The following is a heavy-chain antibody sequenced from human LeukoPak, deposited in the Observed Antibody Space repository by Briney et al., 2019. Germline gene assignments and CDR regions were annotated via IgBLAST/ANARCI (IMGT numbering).Heavy chain of an antibody. CDR1: GFTFSSYS. CDR2: ISSSSSYI. D-gene: IGHD3-22*01. CDR3: ARDSYTYYYDSSGYSDFDY. V-gene: IGHV3-21*01. J-gene: IGHJ4*02. Sequence: GGSLRLSCAASGFTFSSYSMNWVRQAPGKGLEWVSSISSSSSYIYYADSVKGRFTISRDNAKNSLYLQMNSLRAEDTAVYYCARDSYTYYYDSSGYSDFDYWGQGTLVTVSS.